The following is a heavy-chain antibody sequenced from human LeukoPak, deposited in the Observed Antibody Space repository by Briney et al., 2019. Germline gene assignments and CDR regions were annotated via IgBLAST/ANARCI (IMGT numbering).Heavy chain of an antibody. CDR1: GGSISSYY. D-gene: IGHD5-18*01. CDR3: VSRGYSYGNFDY. CDR2: IYYSGST. J-gene: IGHJ4*02. V-gene: IGHV4-59*08. Sequence: PSETLSLTCTVPGGSISSYYWNWFRQPPAKGLEWIGYIYYSGSTNYNPALKSRVTISVDTSKNQFSLKLSSGTDADTAVYYCVSRGYSYGNFDYWGQGTLVTVSS.